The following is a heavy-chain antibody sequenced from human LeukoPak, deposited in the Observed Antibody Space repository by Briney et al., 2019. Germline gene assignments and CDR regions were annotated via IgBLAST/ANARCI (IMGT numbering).Heavy chain of an antibody. Sequence: ASVKVSCKASGYTFTSYGISWVRPDPGQGLEGMGWISAYNGNTNYAQKLQGRVTMTTDTSTSTAYMELRSLRADDTAVYYCARYCSSTSCLFDYWGQGTLVTVSS. CDR2: ISAYNGNT. D-gene: IGHD2-2*01. V-gene: IGHV1-18*01. J-gene: IGHJ4*02. CDR1: GYTFTSYG. CDR3: ARYCSSTSCLFDY.